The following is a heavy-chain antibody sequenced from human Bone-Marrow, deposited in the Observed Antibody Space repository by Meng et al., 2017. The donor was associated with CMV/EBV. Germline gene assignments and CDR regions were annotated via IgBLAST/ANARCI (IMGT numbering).Heavy chain of an antibody. CDR2: ISSSSSYI. V-gene: IGHV3-21*01. CDR3: ARDVGKYCSSTSCFEFDY. J-gene: IGHJ4*02. D-gene: IGHD2-2*01. CDR1: GFTFSSYS. Sequence: GESLKISCAASGFTFSSYSMNWVRQAPGKGLEWVSSISSSSSYIYYADSVKGRFTISRDNAKNSLYLQMNSLRAEDTAVYYCARDVGKYCSSTSCFEFDYWGQGTLVTVYS.